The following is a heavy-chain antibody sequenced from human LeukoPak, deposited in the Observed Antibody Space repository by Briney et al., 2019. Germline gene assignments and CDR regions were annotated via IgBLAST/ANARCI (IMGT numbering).Heavy chain of an antibody. D-gene: IGHD2-15*01. V-gene: IGHV3-48*01. CDR3: ARSGWFNDFDY. J-gene: IGHJ4*02. Sequence: GGSLRLSCAASGFTFSSYSMNWVRQAPGKGLEWVSYISSSSSTIYYADSVKGRFTISRDNAKKSLYLQMNSLRAEDTAVYYCARSGWFNDFDYWGQGTLVTVSS. CDR1: GFTFSSYS. CDR2: ISSSSSTI.